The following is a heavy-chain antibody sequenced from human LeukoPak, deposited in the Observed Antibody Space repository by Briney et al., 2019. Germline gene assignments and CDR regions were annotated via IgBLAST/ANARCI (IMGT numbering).Heavy chain of an antibody. D-gene: IGHD3-22*01. J-gene: IGHJ4*02. Sequence: SSETLFVTCTGSGASIRNYYWSWIRQSPGKGLEWIGYIYYSGSTNYNPSLESRVTISVDTSKNQFSLKLSSVTAADTAVYYCARERYYYDSSNHIGDYWGQGTLVTVSS. CDR2: IYYSGST. V-gene: IGHV4-59*12. CDR1: GASIRNYY. CDR3: ARERYYYDSSNHIGDY.